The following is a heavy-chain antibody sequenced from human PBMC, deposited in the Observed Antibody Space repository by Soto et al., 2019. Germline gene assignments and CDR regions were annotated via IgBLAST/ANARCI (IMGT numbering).Heavy chain of an antibody. V-gene: IGHV3-30*18. Sequence: GGSLRLSCAASGFTFSSYGMHWVRQAPGKGLEWVAVISYDGSNKYYSDSVKGRFTISRDNSKNTLYLQMNSLRAEDTAVYYFANADTTDVLYYYYRMEVWRQRSTVTVSS. CDR2: ISYDGSNK. CDR1: GFTFSSYG. J-gene: IGHJ6*02. D-gene: IGHD2-8*01. CDR3: ANADTTDVLYYYYRMEV.